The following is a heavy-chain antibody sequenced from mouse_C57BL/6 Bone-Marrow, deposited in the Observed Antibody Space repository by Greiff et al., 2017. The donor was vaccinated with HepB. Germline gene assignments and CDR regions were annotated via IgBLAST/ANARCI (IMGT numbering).Heavy chain of an antibody. D-gene: IGHD2-4*01. V-gene: IGHV1-55*01. CDR3: ARRGYYDYDDGFAY. J-gene: IGHJ3*01. CDR2: IYPGSGST. Sequence: VQLQQSGAELVKPGASVKMSCKASGYTFTSYWITWVKQRPGQGLEWIGDIYPGSGSTNYNEKFKSKATLTVDTSSSTAYMQLSSLTSEDSAVYYCARRGYYDYDDGFAYWGQGTLVTVSA. CDR1: GYTFTSYW.